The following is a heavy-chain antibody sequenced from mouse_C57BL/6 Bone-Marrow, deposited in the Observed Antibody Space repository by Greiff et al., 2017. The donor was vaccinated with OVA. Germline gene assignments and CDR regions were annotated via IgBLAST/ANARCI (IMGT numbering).Heavy chain of an antibody. V-gene: IGHV1-7*01. Sequence: VKLVESGAELAKPGASVKMSCKASGYTFTSYWMHWVKQRPGQGLEWIGYINPSTGYTEYNQKFKDKATLTADKSSSTAYMQLSSLTSEDSAVYYCADSSGYDYWGQGTTLTVSS. D-gene: IGHD3-2*01. J-gene: IGHJ2*01. CDR3: ADSSGYDY. CDR2: INPSTGYT. CDR1: GYTFTSYW.